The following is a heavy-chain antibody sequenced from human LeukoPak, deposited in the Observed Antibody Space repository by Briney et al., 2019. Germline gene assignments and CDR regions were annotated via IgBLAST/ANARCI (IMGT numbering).Heavy chain of an antibody. V-gene: IGHV3-30*18. CDR3: AKDYVLLWFGDAFDI. CDR2: ISYDGSNK. J-gene: IGHJ3*02. D-gene: IGHD3-10*01. Sequence: GGSLRLSCAASGFTFSNYGMHWVRQAPGKGLEWVAVISYDGSNKYYADSVKGRFTISRDNSKNTLYLQMNSLRAEDTAVYYCAKDYVLLWFGDAFDIWGQGTMVTVSS. CDR1: GFTFSNYG.